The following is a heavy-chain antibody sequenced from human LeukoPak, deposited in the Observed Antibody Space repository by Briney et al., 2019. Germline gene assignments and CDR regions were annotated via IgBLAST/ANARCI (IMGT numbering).Heavy chain of an antibody. CDR2: INHSGST. CDR3: ARGPSRLGHCSGGSCYPGLGYYYYGMDV. D-gene: IGHD2-15*01. V-gene: IGHV4-34*01. CDR1: GGSFSGYY. Sequence: SETLSLTCAVYGGSFSGYYCSWIRQPPGKGLEWSGEINHSGSTNYNPSLKSRVTISVDTSKNQFSLKLSSVTAADTAVYYCARGPSRLGHCSGGSCYPGLGYYYYGMDVWGKGTTVTVSS. J-gene: IGHJ6*04.